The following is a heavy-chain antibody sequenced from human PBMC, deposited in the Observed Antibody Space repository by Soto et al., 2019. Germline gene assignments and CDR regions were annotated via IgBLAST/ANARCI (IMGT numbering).Heavy chain of an antibody. CDR2: IIPIFGTA. Sequence: QVQLVQSGAEVKKPGSSVKVSCKASGGTFSSYAISWVRQAPGQGLEWMGGIIPIFGTANYAQKFQGRVTITADESTSTAYMELSSLRSEDTAVYYCARAPSREAVWGSYRAPYYFDYWGQGTLVTVSS. J-gene: IGHJ4*02. CDR3: ARAPSREAVWGSYRAPYYFDY. D-gene: IGHD3-16*02. V-gene: IGHV1-69*01. CDR1: GGTFSSYA.